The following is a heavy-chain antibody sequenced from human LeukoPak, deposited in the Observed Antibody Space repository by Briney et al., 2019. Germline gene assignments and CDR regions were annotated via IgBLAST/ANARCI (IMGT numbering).Heavy chain of an antibody. Sequence: GASVKVSCKASGYTLTGYYMHWVRQAPGQGLEWMGWINPNSGGANYAQKFQGRVTMTRDTSISTAYMELSRLRSDDTAVYYCARTPYYYDSSGYPFDYWGQGTLVTVSS. D-gene: IGHD3-22*01. CDR3: ARTPYYYDSSGYPFDY. CDR2: INPNSGGA. CDR1: GYTLTGYY. V-gene: IGHV1-2*02. J-gene: IGHJ4*02.